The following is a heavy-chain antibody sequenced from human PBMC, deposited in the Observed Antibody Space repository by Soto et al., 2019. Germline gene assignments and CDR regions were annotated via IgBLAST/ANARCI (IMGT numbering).Heavy chain of an antibody. J-gene: IGHJ4*02. D-gene: IGHD6-13*01. CDR3: ARGSSSWTCIDN. Sequence: PGGSLRLSCAASGFTFSSYGMHWVRQAPGKGLEWVAVIWYDGSNKYYEDSVKGRFTISRDNSKNTLYLQMDSLRAEDTAVYYCARGSSSWTCIDNWGQGTLVTVSS. CDR2: IWYDGSNK. CDR1: GFTFSSYG. V-gene: IGHV3-33*01.